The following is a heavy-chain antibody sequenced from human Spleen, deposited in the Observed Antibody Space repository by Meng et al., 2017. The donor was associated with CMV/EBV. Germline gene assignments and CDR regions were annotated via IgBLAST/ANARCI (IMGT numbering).Heavy chain of an antibody. Sequence: SETLSLTCTVSGGSINTAYWTWIRHPPGKGLEWIGYIYNSGTTNYNPSLESRVTISLDTSKNQFSLRLSSVTAADTAVYYCAIAARPDYFDYWGQGTLVTVSS. J-gene: IGHJ4*02. CDR3: AIAARPDYFDY. V-gene: IGHV4-59*13. CDR1: GGSINTAY. D-gene: IGHD6-6*01. CDR2: IYNSGTT.